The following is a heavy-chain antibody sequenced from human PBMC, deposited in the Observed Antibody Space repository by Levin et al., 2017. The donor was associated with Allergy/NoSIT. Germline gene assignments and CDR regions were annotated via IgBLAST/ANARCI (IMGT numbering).Heavy chain of an antibody. Sequence: ASVKVSCKASGYTFTSYAMNWVRQAPGQGLEWMGWINTNTGNPTYAQGFTGRFVFSLDTSVSTAYLQISSLKAEDTAVYYCARNTNWIQSSGWYYWYFDLWGRGTLVTVSS. CDR2: INTNTGNP. CDR3: ARNTNWIQSSGWYYWYFDL. V-gene: IGHV7-4-1*02. J-gene: IGHJ2*01. D-gene: IGHD6-19*01. CDR1: GYTFTSYA.